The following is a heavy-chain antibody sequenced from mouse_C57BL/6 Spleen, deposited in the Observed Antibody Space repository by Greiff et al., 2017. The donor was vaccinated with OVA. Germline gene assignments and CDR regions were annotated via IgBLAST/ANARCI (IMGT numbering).Heavy chain of an antibody. CDR1: GYTFTSYW. J-gene: IGHJ4*01. CDR2: IDPNSGGT. CDR3: ARYYYGSSYGYAMDY. V-gene: IGHV1-72*01. Sequence: QVHVKQSGAELVKPGASVKLSCKASGYTFTSYWMHWVKQRPGRGLEWIGRIDPNSGGTKYNEKFKSKATLTVDKPSSTAYMQLSSLTSEDSAVYYCARYYYGSSYGYAMDYWGQGTSVTVSS. D-gene: IGHD1-1*01.